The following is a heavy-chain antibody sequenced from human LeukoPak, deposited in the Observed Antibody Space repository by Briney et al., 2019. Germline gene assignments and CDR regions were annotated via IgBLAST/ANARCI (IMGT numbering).Heavy chain of an antibody. Sequence: PGGSLRLSCAVSGFTFSSYSITWVRQAPGKGLELVSSISSSSSYIYYADSVKGRFTISRDNAKNSLYLQMNSLRAEDTAVYYCARVGATTGAFDIWGQGTMVTVSS. V-gene: IGHV3-21*01. CDR1: GFTFSSYS. CDR2: ISSSSSYI. J-gene: IGHJ3*02. D-gene: IGHD1-26*01. CDR3: ARVGATTGAFDI.